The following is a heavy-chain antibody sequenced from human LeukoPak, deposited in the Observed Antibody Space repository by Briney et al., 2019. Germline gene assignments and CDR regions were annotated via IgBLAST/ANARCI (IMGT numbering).Heavy chain of an antibody. CDR1: GGSISSGGYY. CDR2: IYYSGST. D-gene: IGHD4-17*01. J-gene: IGHJ6*02. V-gene: IGHV4-31*03. Sequence: PSETLPLTCTVSGGSISSGGYYWSWIRQHPGKGLEWIGYIYYSGSTYYNPSLKSRVTISVDTSKNQFSLKLSSVTAADTAVYYCAKTTVYYYYYGMDVWGQGTTVTVSS. CDR3: AKTTVYYYYYGMDV.